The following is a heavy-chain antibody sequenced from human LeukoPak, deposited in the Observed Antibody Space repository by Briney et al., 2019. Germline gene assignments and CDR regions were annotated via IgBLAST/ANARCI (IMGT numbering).Heavy chain of an antibody. D-gene: IGHD5-12*01. Sequence: GGTLRLSCALSGITFSNHGMNWVRQAPGKGLEWVSYISSSSSTIYYADSVKGRFTISRDNAKNSLYLQMNSLRAEDTAVYYCAREGVRGYSGYDQGLFDYWGQGTLVTVSS. V-gene: IGHV3-48*01. CDR3: AREGVRGYSGYDQGLFDY. CDR2: ISSSSSTI. CDR1: GITFSNHG. J-gene: IGHJ4*02.